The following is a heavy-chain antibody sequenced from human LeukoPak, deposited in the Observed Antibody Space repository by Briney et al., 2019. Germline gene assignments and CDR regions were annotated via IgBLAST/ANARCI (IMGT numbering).Heavy chain of an antibody. D-gene: IGHD2-15*01. CDR2: IYYSGST. Sequence: SETLSLTCTVSGGSISSGGYYWGWIRQPPGKGLEWIGSIYYSGSTYYNPSLKSRVTISVDTSKNQFSLKLSSVTAADTAVYYCARDDNCSGGSCYKRASYYYYGMDVWGQGTTVTVSS. V-gene: IGHV4-39*07. J-gene: IGHJ6*02. CDR3: ARDDNCSGGSCYKRASYYYYGMDV. CDR1: GGSISSGGYY.